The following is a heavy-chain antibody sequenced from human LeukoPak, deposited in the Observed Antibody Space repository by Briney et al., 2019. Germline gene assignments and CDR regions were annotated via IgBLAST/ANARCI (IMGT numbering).Heavy chain of an antibody. Sequence: PSETLSLTCAVYGGSFSGYYWSWIRQPPGKGLEWIGEINHSGSTNYNPSLKSRVTISVDTSKNQFSLKLSSVTAADTAVYYCARGSDCSSTSCYYNWFDPWGQGTLVAVSS. D-gene: IGHD2-2*01. CDR2: INHSGST. V-gene: IGHV4-34*01. CDR1: GGSFSGYY. CDR3: ARGSDCSSTSCYYNWFDP. J-gene: IGHJ5*02.